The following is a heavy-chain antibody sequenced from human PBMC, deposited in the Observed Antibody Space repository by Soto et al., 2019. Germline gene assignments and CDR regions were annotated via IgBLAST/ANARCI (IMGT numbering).Heavy chain of an antibody. D-gene: IGHD3-3*01. J-gene: IGHJ6*03. CDR2: ISGSGGST. CDR3: AKDGAPITIFGVVIHPRDGWYYYYMDV. CDR1: GFTFSSYA. V-gene: IGHV3-23*01. Sequence: GGSLRLSCAASGFTFSSYAMSWVRQAPGKGLEWVSAISGSGGSTYYADSVKGRFTISRDNSKNTLYLQMNSLRAEDTAVYYCAKDGAPITIFGVVIHPRDGWYYYYMDVWGKGTTVTVSS.